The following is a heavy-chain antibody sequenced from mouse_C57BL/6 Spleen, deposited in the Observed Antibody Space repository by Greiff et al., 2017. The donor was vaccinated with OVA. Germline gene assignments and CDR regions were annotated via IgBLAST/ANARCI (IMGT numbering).Heavy chain of an antibody. CDR1: GFTFSDYY. J-gene: IGHJ2*01. D-gene: IGHD3-2*02. CDR3: ARGGTAQATGYFDY. V-gene: IGHV5-16*01. CDR2: INYDGSST. Sequence: EVQVVESEGGLVQPGSSMKLSCTASGFTFSDYYMAWVRQVPEKGLEWVANINYDGSSTYYLDSLKSRFIISRDNAKNILYLQMSSLKSEDTATYYCARGGTAQATGYFDYWGQGTTLTVSS.